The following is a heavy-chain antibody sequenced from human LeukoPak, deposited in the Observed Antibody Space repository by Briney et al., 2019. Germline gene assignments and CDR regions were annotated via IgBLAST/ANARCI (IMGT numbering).Heavy chain of an antibody. D-gene: IGHD2-2*01. CDR1: GYTFTGYY. J-gene: IGHJ5*02. CDR2: INPNSGGT. Sequence: GASVKVSCKVSGYTFTGYYMHWVRQAPGQGHEWMGWINPNSGGTNYAQKFQGRVTMTRDTSISTAYMELSRLRSDDTAVYYCARDLFSSPVVPAPWWFDPWGQGTLVTVSS. V-gene: IGHV1-2*02. CDR3: ARDLFSSPVVPAPWWFDP.